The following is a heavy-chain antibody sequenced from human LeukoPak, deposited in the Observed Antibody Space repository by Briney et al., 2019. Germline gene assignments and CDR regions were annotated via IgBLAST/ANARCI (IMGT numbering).Heavy chain of an antibody. CDR3: ARAVYDSSGRYFDY. CDR1: GGSISSTSHY. D-gene: IGHD3-22*01. V-gene: IGHV4-61*02. Sequence: PLETLSLTCTVSGGSISSTSHYWSWIRQPAGKGLEWIGRIYTSGSTNYNPSLKSRVTMSVDTSKNQFSLKLSSVTAADTAVYYCARAVYDSSGRYFDYWGQGTLVTVSS. J-gene: IGHJ4*02. CDR2: IYTSGST.